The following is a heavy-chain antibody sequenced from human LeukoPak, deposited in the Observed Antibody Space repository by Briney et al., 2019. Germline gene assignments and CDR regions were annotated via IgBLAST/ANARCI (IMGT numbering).Heavy chain of an antibody. Sequence: GGSLRLSCAASGFTFSSYAMSWVRQAPGKGLEWVSAISGSGGSTYYADSVKGRFTISRDNSKNTLYLQMNSLRAEDTAVYYCARRVVAASSPLSTFDPWGQGTLVTVSS. J-gene: IGHJ5*02. CDR1: GFTFSSYA. D-gene: IGHD2-15*01. CDR2: ISGSGGST. CDR3: ARRVVAASSPLSTFDP. V-gene: IGHV3-23*01.